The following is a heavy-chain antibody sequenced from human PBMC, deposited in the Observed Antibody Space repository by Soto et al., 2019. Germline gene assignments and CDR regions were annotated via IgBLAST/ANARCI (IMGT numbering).Heavy chain of an antibody. D-gene: IGHD6-19*01. CDR2: IIPMFGIP. CDR1: GGTLSKHA. J-gene: IGHJ3*01. CDR3: GRGGTSGWLKGAYDV. V-gene: IGHV1-69*01. Sequence: QVQLVQSGAEVKKPGSSVKVSCKASGGTLSKHAITWVRRAPGQGLEWLGGIIPMFGIPNYPQKFQGRVTISADDSTNTSHMELNSLTSEDTAIYYCGRGGTSGWLKGAYDVWGQGTMVTVS.